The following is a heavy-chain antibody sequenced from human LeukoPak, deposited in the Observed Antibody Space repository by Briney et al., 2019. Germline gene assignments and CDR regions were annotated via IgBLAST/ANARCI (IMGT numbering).Heavy chain of an antibody. CDR3: ARSWWGTDWLLYKNWFDP. CDR1: GYTFTSYA. V-gene: IGHV1-46*01. J-gene: IGHJ5*02. CDR2: INPSGGST. D-gene: IGHD3/OR15-3a*01. Sequence: ASVKVSCKASGYTFTSYAMNWVRQAPGQGLEWMGWINPSGGSTRYAQEFQGRLTMTRDTSTSAVYMELSSLRSEDTALYYCARSWWGTDWLLYKNWFDPWGQGTLVTVSS.